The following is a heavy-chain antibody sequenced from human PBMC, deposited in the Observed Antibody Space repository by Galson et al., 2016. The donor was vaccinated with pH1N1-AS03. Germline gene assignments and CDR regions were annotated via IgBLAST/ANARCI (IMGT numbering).Heavy chain of an antibody. V-gene: IGHV2-70*04. CDR3: ARIRGYSYYFDY. J-gene: IGHJ4*02. CDR2: IDWDDGK. Sequence: PALVKPTQTLTLTCTFSGFSLSTIGMRVNWVRQPPGKALEWLARIDWDDGKDYSTPLKTRLTISQDTSKNQVVLTMTNMDPVDTATYYCARIRGYSYYFDYWGQGTLVTVSS. CDR1: GFSLSTIGMR. D-gene: IGHD5-18*01.